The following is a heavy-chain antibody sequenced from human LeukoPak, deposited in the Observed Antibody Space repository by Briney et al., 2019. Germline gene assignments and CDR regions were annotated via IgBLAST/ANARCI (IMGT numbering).Heavy chain of an antibody. Sequence: ASVKVSCKASGYTFTGYYMHWVRQAPGQGLEWMGWINPNSGGTNYAQKFQGRVTMTRDTSISTAYMELSRLRSDDTAVYYCERANSGYVKNFDYWGQGTLVTVSS. V-gene: IGHV1-2*02. J-gene: IGHJ4*02. CDR2: INPNSGGT. D-gene: IGHD5-12*01. CDR1: GYTFTGYY. CDR3: ERANSGYVKNFDY.